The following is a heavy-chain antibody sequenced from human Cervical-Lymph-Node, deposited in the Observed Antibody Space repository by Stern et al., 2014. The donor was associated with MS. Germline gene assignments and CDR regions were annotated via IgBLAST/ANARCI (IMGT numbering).Heavy chain of an antibody. D-gene: IGHD6-13*01. CDR1: GFSFGSYA. CDR2: ITNVGGST. J-gene: IGHJ4*02. CDR3: VKYGLAISPAGYFDY. V-gene: IGHV3-64D*06. Sequence: EVQLVESGGALVQPGGSLRLSCSASGFSFGSYAMHWVRQAPGKGLDYVSGITNVGGSTYYADSVKGRFTMSRDTSKETVYLQMSSLRVEDTAVYYCVKYGLAISPAGYFDYWGQGTLVTVAS.